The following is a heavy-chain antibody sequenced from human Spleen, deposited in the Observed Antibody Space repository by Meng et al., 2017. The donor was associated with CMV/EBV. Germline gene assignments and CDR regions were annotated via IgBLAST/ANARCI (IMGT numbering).Heavy chain of an antibody. V-gene: IGHV4-59*01. J-gene: IGHJ6*02. D-gene: IGHD2-21*01. CDR2: IYYNGIT. Sequence: SETLSLTCTVSGGSINTYYWSWIRQSPGKGPEWIGFIYYNGITNYNPSLKSRVTISVGTSKNQFSLNLTSVTAADTAVYYCARVPIAYYYYGMDVWGQGTTVTVSS. CDR1: GGSINTYY. CDR3: ARVPIAYYYYGMDV.